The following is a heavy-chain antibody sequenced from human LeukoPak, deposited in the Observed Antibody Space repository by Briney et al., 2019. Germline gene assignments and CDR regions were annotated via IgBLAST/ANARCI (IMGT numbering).Heavy chain of an antibody. CDR1: GGSIRSYY. CDR2: IYHSGST. D-gene: IGHD3-10*01. V-gene: IGHV4-59*01. Sequence: SESLSLTCTVSGGSIRSYYWSWIRQPPGKGLEWIGYIYHSGSTNSNPSLKSRVTISVDTSKNQFSLKLSSVTAADTAVYYCARSLIMVRGVIVSFDIWGQGTMVTVSS. J-gene: IGHJ3*02. CDR3: ARSLIMVRGVIVSFDI.